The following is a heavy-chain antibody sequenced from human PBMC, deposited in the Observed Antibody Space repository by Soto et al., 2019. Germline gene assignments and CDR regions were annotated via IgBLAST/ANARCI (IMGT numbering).Heavy chain of an antibody. CDR3: ATRSQYYYDSSGAEDAFDI. CDR1: GYTLTELS. Sequence: ASVKVSCKVSGYTLTELSMHWVRQAPGKGLEWMGGFDPEDGETIYAQKFQGRVTMTEDTSTDTAYMELSSLRSEDTAVYYCATRSQYYYDSSGAEDAFDIWGQGTMVTVSS. D-gene: IGHD3-22*01. J-gene: IGHJ3*02. V-gene: IGHV1-24*01. CDR2: FDPEDGET.